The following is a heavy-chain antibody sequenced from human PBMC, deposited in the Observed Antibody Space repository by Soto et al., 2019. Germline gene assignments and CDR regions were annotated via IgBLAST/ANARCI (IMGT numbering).Heavy chain of an antibody. V-gene: IGHV4-59*01. J-gene: IGHJ4*02. D-gene: IGHD6-13*01. CDR3: AAGEASSRNLAPYYLDF. Sequence: SETLSLTCTVSGGSMRNYFWTWIRQPPGKGLERIGYIHYSGTTSFFPSYNPSLRSRVTISEDTSKNQFSLKLLSVTTADTAVYFCAAGEASSRNLAPYYLDFWGQGTLVTVSS. CDR1: GGSMRNYF. CDR2: IHYSGTT.